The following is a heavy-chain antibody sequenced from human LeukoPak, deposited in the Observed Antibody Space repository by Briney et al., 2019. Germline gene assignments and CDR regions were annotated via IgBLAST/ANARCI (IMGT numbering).Heavy chain of an antibody. CDR2: ITTSGTYI. D-gene: IGHD3-22*01. V-gene: IGHV3-21*06. CDR1: GFTFTRFN. CDR3: ARPFYYDNNGGEGMDV. Sequence: PGGSLRLSCAASGFTFTRFNMNWVRQAPGQGLELVSSITTSGTYIYYADSVKGRFTISRDNAKNSLYLQMNSLRAEDTDVYYCARPFYYDNNGGEGMDVWGQGTTVTVSS. J-gene: IGHJ6*02.